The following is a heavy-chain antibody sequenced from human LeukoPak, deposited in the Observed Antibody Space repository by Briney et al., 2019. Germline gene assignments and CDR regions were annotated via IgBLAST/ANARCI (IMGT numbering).Heavy chain of an antibody. V-gene: IGHV4-34*01. CDR1: GGSFSGNY. CDR2: INHSGRT. Sequence: SETLSLTCAVYGGSFSGNYWIWIRQPPGKGLEWIGEINHSGRTNYNPSLKSRVSISGDTSKKQFSLKVSSVTAADTAVYYCALSLGAQDAFHIWGQGTMVTISS. CDR3: ALSLGAQDAFHI. D-gene: IGHD1-26*01. J-gene: IGHJ3*02.